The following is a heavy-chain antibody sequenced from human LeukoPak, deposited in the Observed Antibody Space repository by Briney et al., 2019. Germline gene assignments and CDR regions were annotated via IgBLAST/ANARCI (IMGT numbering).Heavy chain of an antibody. CDR2: INHSGST. CDR1: GGSFSGYY. D-gene: IGHD3-3*01. V-gene: IGHV4-34*01. Sequence: SETLSLTCAVYGGSFSGYYWSWIRQPPGKGLEWIGEINHSGSTNYNPSLKSRVTISVDTSKNQFSLKLSSVTAADTAVYYCASGKPYYDFWSGYQTYYYYYYGMDVWGQGTTVTVSS. J-gene: IGHJ6*02. CDR3: ASGKPYYDFWSGYQTYYYYYYGMDV.